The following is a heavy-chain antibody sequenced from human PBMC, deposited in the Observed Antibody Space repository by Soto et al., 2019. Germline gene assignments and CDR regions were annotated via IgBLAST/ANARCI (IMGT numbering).Heavy chain of an antibody. CDR2: ISAYNGNT. Sequence: ASVKVSCKASGYTFTSYGISWVRQAPGQGLELMGWISAYNGNTNYAQKLQGRVTMTTDTSTSTAYMELRSLRSDDTAVYYCARGRRDYYDSSGYFIFDYWGQGTLVTVS. CDR1: GYTFTSYG. D-gene: IGHD3-22*01. V-gene: IGHV1-18*01. CDR3: ARGRRDYYDSSGYFIFDY. J-gene: IGHJ4*02.